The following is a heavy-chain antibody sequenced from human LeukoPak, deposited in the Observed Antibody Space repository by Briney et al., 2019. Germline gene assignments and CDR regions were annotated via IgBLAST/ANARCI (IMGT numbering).Heavy chain of an antibody. Sequence: SETLSLTCTVSGGSISSYYWSWIRQPPGKGLECIGHVYYSGSTDYNPSLKSRLTISVDTSKNQFSLKLSSVTAADTAVYYCAREGRFGEFDYWGQGTLVTVSS. CDR2: VYYSGST. J-gene: IGHJ4*02. D-gene: IGHD3-10*01. CDR3: AREGRFGEFDY. V-gene: IGHV4-59*01. CDR1: GGSISSYY.